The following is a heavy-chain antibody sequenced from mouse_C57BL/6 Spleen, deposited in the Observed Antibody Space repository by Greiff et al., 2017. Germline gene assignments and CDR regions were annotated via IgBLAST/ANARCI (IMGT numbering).Heavy chain of an antibody. CDR1: GYTFTSYG. CDR2: IYPRSGNT. CDR3: ARGLIAGYLDY. Sequence: VKLVESGAELARPGASVKLSCKASGYTFTSYGISWVKQRTGQGLEWIGEIYPRSGNTYYNEKFKGKATLTADKSSSTAYMELRSLTSEDSAVYFCARGLIAGYLDYWGQGTTLTVSS. J-gene: IGHJ2*01. V-gene: IGHV1-81*01. D-gene: IGHD1-1*01.